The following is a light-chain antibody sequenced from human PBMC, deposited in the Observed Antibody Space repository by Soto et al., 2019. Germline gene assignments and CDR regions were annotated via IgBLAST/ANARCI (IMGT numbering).Light chain of an antibody. CDR2: SNN. CDR3: AAWDDSLNGYV. Sequence: QSVLTQPPSASGTPGQRVIISCSRSSSNIGSNTVNWYQQLPGTAPKLLIYSNNQRPSGVPDRFSGSTSGTSASLAISGLQSEDEADYYCAAWDDSLNGYVFGPGTKVTVL. J-gene: IGLJ1*01. CDR1: SSNIGSNT. V-gene: IGLV1-44*01.